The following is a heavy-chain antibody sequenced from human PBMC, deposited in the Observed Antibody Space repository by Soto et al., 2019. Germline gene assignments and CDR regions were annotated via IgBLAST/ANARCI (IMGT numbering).Heavy chain of an antibody. CDR1: GGSISSGDYY. J-gene: IGHJ6*02. CDR2: IYYSGST. V-gene: IGHV4-30-4*01. CDR3: ARQSGDTAAEDDYYGMDV. D-gene: IGHD5-18*01. Sequence: SETLSLTCTVSGGSISSGDYYWSWIRQPPGKGLEWIGYIYYSGSTYYNPSLKSRVTISVDTSKNQFSLKLSSVTAADTAVYYCARQSGDTAAEDDYYGMDVCGQGTTVTVSS.